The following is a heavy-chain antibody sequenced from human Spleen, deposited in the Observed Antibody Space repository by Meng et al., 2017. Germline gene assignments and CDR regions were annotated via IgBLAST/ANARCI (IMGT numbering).Heavy chain of an antibody. CDR1: GYTFTSYY. J-gene: IGHJ5*02. CDR2: INPSGGST. D-gene: IGHD1-14*01. CDR3: FSSPTGGGNWFDP. Sequence: QLPQAGAGVKQPGASVKVSCKASGYTFTSYYMHWVRQAPGQGLEWMGIINPSGGSTSYAQKFQGRVTMTRDTSTSTVYMELSSLRSEDTAVYYCFSSPTGGGNWFDPWGQGTLVTVSS. V-gene: IGHV1-46*01.